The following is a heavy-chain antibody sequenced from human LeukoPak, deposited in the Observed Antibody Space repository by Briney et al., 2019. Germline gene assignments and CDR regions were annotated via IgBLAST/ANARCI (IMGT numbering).Heavy chain of an antibody. CDR2: INSDGSST. V-gene: IGHV3-74*01. J-gene: IGHJ4*02. Sequence: TGGSLRLSCAASGFTFSSYWMHWVRQAPGKGLVWVSRINSDGSSTSYADSVKGRFTISRDNAKNTLYLQMNSLRAEDTAAYYCARVWPPGDAPDYWGQGTLVTVSS. D-gene: IGHD2-21*02. CDR1: GFTFSSYW. CDR3: ARVWPPGDAPDY.